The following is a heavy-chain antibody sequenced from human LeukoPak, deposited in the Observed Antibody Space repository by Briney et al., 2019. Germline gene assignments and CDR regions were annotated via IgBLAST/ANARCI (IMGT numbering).Heavy chain of an antibody. CDR2: IYTSGST. CDR3: VGNAYCSSTSCYIDY. Sequence: SQALSLTCTVSGGSISSGSYYWSWIRQPAGKGLEWIGRIYTSGSTNYNPSLKSRVTISVDTSKNQFSLKLSSVTAADTAVYYCVGNAYCSSTSCYIDYWGQGTLVTVSS. D-gene: IGHD2-2*01. J-gene: IGHJ4*02. V-gene: IGHV4-61*02. CDR1: GGSISSGSYY.